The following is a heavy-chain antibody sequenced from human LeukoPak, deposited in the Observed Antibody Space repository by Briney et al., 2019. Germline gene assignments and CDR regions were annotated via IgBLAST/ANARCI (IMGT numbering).Heavy chain of an antibody. Sequence: ASVKVSCKASGYTFTGYYMHWVRQAPGQGLEWMGWINPNSGGTNYAQKFQGRVTMTRDTSISTAYMELSRLRSDDTAVYYCARGYSGSSSDYMDVWGKGTTVTVSS. J-gene: IGHJ6*03. CDR1: GYTFTGYY. CDR2: INPNSGGT. D-gene: IGHD1-26*01. CDR3: ARGYSGSSSDYMDV. V-gene: IGHV1-2*02.